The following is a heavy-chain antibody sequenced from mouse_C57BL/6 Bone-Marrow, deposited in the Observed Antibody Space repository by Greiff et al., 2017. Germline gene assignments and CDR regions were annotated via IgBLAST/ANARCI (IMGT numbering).Heavy chain of an antibody. CDR1: GYTFTSYG. D-gene: IGHD2-2*01. CDR2: IYPRSGNT. CDR3: ARDVWGYDGGFAY. Sequence: QVHLQQSGAELARPGASVKLSCKASGYTFTSYGISWVKQRTGQGLEWIGEIYPRSGNTYYNEKFKGKATLTADKSSSTAYMELRSLTSEDSAVYFCARDVWGYDGGFAYWGQGTLVTVSA. V-gene: IGHV1-81*01. J-gene: IGHJ3*01.